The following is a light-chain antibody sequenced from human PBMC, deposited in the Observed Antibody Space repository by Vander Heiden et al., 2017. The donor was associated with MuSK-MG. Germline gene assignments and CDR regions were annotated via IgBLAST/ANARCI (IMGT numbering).Light chain of an antibody. Sequence: QSVLTQPPSVSGAPGQRVTISCTGSSSNIGAGYDVHWYQQLPGTAPKPLLYGNSNRPSGVPDRFSGSKSGTSASLAITGLQAEDEADDYCQSYDSSLSGSRVFGGGTKLTVL. CDR1: SSNIGAGYD. CDR2: GNS. V-gene: IGLV1-40*01. CDR3: QSYDSSLSGSRV. J-gene: IGLJ2*01.